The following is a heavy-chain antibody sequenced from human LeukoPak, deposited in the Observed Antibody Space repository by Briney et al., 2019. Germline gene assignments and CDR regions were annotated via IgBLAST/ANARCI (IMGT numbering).Heavy chain of an antibody. CDR1: GGSINNYY. Sequence: SETLSLTCTVSGGSINNYYWTWIRQPAGKGLEWIGRIYSSGKTNYNPSLKSRVTMSVDTSNNQLSLMMTSVTAADTAVFYCARTPQGDNYFDYWGQGLLVTVSS. CDR3: ARTPQGDNYFDY. D-gene: IGHD3-9*01. J-gene: IGHJ4*02. V-gene: IGHV4-4*07. CDR2: IYSSGKT.